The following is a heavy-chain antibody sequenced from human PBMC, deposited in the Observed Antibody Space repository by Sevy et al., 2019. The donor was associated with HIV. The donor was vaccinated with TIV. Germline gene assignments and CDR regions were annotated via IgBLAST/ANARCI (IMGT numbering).Heavy chain of an antibody. Sequence: SENLSLTCAVSGGSISSGGYSWSWIRQPPGKGLEWIGYIYHSGNTYYNPSLKSRVTISVDRSKNQFSLKLSSVTAADTAVYYCAGAAASVTTVTHFDYWGQGTLVTVSS. D-gene: IGHD4-17*01. V-gene: IGHV4-30-2*01. J-gene: IGHJ4*02. CDR2: IYHSGNT. CDR3: AGAAASVTTVTHFDY. CDR1: GGSISSGGYS.